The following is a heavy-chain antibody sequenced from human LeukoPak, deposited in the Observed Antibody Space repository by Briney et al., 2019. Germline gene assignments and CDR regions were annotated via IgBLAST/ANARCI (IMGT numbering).Heavy chain of an antibody. Sequence: GGSLRLSCVVSGFTLSSYAMSWVRQAPGKGLEWVAATSSSDSGKYHADSVRGRFTISRDNSKNTVYLQMNSLRAEDAAVYYCAKDAFGRWIDYWGQGTLVTVSS. CDR3: AKDAFGRWIDY. J-gene: IGHJ4*02. CDR2: TSSSDSGK. D-gene: IGHD3-16*01. V-gene: IGHV3-23*01. CDR1: GFTLSSYA.